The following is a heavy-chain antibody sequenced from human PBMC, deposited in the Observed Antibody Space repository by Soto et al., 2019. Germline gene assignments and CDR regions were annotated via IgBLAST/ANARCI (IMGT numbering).Heavy chain of an antibody. CDR3: ARDSRCCGMDV. CDR2: VFYTGNT. J-gene: IGHJ6*02. V-gene: IGHV4-59*01. CDR1: GASMRSYY. Sequence: PSETLSLTCNVSGASMRSYYWTWMRQSPGKGLEWLGNVFYTGNTNLNPSLRGRLSISVDTSKNTFSLMLNSVTAADTAVYYCARDSRCCGMDVWGQGTTVTVSS.